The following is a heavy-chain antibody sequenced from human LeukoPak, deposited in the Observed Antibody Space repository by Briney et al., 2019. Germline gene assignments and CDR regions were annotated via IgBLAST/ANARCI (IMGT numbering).Heavy chain of an antibody. CDR3: ARQILVIDDYGMDV. CDR1: GGSISSSSYY. Sequence: PSETLSLTCTVSGGSISSSSYYWGWIRQPPGKGLEWIGSIYYSGSTYYNPSLKSRVTISVDTSKNQFSLKLSPVTAADTAVYYCARQILVIDDYGMDVWGQGTTVTVSS. J-gene: IGHJ6*02. V-gene: IGHV4-39*01. D-gene: IGHD3-9*01. CDR2: IYYSGST.